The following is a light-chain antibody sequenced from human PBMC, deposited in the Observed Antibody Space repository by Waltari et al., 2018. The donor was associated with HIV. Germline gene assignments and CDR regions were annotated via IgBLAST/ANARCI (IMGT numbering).Light chain of an antibody. Sequence: SYELTQSPSVSVSAGQTASITCSGDRLADKYVSWYRQKPGQSPVLVMYEDKKRPSGIPDRYSGTNGWRTATLTISGTQAMDEADYYCLAWDSSTAVFGGGTKLTVL. CDR1: RLADKY. V-gene: IGLV3-1*01. CDR2: EDK. J-gene: IGLJ3*02. CDR3: LAWDSSTAV.